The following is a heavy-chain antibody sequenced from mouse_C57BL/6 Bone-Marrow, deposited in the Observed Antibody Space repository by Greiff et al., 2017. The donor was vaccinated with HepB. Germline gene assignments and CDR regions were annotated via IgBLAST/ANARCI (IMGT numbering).Heavy chain of an antibody. Sequence: QVQLQQSGAELARPGASVKLSCKASGYTFTSYGISWVKQRTGQGLEWIGEIYPRSGNTYYNEKFKGKATLTADKSSSTAYMELRSLTSEDSAVYFCARKSITTVVEDYYAMDYWGQGPSVTVSS. CDR2: IYPRSGNT. J-gene: IGHJ4*01. CDR1: GYTFTSYG. V-gene: IGHV1-81*01. D-gene: IGHD1-1*01. CDR3: ARKSITTVVEDYYAMDY.